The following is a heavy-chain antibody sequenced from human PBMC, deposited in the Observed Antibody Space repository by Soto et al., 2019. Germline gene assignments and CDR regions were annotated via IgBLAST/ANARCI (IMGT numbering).Heavy chain of an antibody. Sequence: QLQLQESGPGLVKPSETLSLTCTVSGGSITGTYYYWGWIRQSPGKGLEYSGSIHYHGRTYYNPSLQARVTVRVDTSKSQFSLRLVSVTAADTAVYFWVRRGSGTYYPIDYWGQGTLVTVSS. CDR1: GGSITGTYYY. J-gene: IGHJ4*02. V-gene: IGHV4-39*01. CDR2: IHYHGRT. CDR3: VRRGSGTYYPIDY. D-gene: IGHD3-10*01.